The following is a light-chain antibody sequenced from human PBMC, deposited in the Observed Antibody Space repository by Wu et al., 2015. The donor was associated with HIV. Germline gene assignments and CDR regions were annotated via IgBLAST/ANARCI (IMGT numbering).Light chain of an antibody. V-gene: IGKV1-27*01. CDR2: DAS. J-gene: IGKJ1*01. Sequence: DIQMTQSPSSLSASVGDTVTITCRASQGINNFLVWYQQKSGKVPKYLIFDASSLRSGVPSRFIGSGSGTDFTLTITNLQPEDVATYYCQQYSSVPWTFGQGTKVAIK. CDR3: QQYSSVPWT. CDR1: QGINNF.